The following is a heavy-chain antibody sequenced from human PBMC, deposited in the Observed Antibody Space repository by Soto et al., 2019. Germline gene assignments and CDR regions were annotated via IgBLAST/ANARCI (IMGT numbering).Heavy chain of an antibody. D-gene: IGHD2-2*01. V-gene: IGHV3-53*01. CDR2: IYSGGGT. J-gene: IGHJ6*02. CDR1: GFTVSSNH. Sequence: SLRLSCAASGFTVSSNHMSWVRQAPGKGLEWVSVIYSGGGTYYADSVKGRFTISRDISKNTLYLQMNSLRAEDTAVYYCARDVGVYGMDVWGQGTTVTVSS. CDR3: ARDVGVYGMDV.